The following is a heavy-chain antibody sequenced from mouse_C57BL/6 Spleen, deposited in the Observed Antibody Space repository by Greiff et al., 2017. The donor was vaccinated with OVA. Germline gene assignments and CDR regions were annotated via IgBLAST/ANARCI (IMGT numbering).Heavy chain of an antibody. CDR1: GYTFTSYW. D-gene: IGHD3-3*01. J-gene: IGHJ3*01. V-gene: IGHV1-7*01. CDR3: AGDPFAY. Sequence: QVHVKQSGAELAKPGASVTLSCKASGYTFTSYWMHWVKQRPGQGLEWIGYINPSSGYTKYNQKFKDKATLTADKSSSTAYMQLSSLTYEDSAVYYCAGDPFAYWGQGTLVTVSA. CDR2: INPSSGYT.